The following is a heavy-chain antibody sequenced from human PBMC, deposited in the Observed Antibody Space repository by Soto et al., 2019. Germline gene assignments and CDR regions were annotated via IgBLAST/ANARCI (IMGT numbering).Heavy chain of an antibody. CDR2: VSGYSGHS. Sequence: QVHLVQSGAEVKKPGASVKVSCQASNETLTTYGISWVRQAPGQGLEWMGWVSGYSGHSSSAQEFQDRVIMTTDTATNTAYMELRSLTSDYSAVYFCARDSSSSGYYYGMDVWGQGTTVTVSS. D-gene: IGHD6-6*01. V-gene: IGHV1-18*01. CDR1: NETLTTYG. J-gene: IGHJ6*02. CDR3: ARDSSSSGYYYGMDV.